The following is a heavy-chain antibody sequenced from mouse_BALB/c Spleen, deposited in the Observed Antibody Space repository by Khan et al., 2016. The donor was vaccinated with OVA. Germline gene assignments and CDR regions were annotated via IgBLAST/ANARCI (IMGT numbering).Heavy chain of an antibody. D-gene: IGHD2-10*01. CDR3: ARQPYCHYCALDY. V-gene: IGHV2-6-1*01. CDR2: IWSDGST. J-gene: IGHJ4*01. Sequence: QVQLKESGPGLVAPSQSLSITCTISGFSLTSYGIHWVRQPPGKGLEWLVVIWSDGSTTYNSTLKSRLSTTKANSKSQVFLKMNRLQADETAIYYCARQPYCHYCALDYWGQGTSVTVSS. CDR1: GFSLTSYG.